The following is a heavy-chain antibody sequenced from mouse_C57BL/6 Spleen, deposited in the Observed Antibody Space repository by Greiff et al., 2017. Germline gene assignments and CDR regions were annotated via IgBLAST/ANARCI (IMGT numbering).Heavy chain of an antibody. V-gene: IGHV1-4*01. CDR2: INPSSGYT. J-gene: IGHJ2*01. D-gene: IGHD1-1*01. Sequence: VQLQQSGAELARPGASVKMSCKASGYTFTSYTMHWVKQRPGQGLEWIGYINPSSGYTKYNQKFKDKATLTADKSSSTAYMQLSSLTSEDSAVYYCARQVTTEVFDYWGQGTTLTVSS. CDR1: GYTFTSYT. CDR3: ARQVTTEVFDY.